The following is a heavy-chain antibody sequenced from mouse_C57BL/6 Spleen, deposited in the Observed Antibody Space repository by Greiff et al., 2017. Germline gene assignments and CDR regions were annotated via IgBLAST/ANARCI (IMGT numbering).Heavy chain of an antibody. D-gene: IGHD4-1*01. CDR1: GFSLSTSGMG. V-gene: IGHV8-12*01. Sequence: QVQLKESGPGILQSSQTLSLTCSFSGFSLSTSGMGVSWIRQPSGKGLEWLAHIYWDADTRYNPSLKSRLTISKDTSRNQVFLKITSVDTADTATYYCARLWDGGYFDVWGTGTTVTVSS. CDR3: ARLWDGGYFDV. J-gene: IGHJ1*03. CDR2: IYWDADT.